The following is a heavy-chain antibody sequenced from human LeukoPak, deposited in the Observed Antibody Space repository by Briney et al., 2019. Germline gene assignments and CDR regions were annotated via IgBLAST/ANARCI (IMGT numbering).Heavy chain of an antibody. CDR2: IYYSGST. CDR3: ARGRTTFDY. V-gene: IGHV4-31*03. CDR1: GGSISSGGYY. Sequence: SETLSLTCTVSGGSISSGGYYWSCLRQLPGTGLEWIGYIYYSGSTYYNPSLKSRVTISVDTSKNQFSLKLSSVTAADTAVYYCARGRTTFDYWGQGTLVTVSS. D-gene: IGHD4-11*01. J-gene: IGHJ4*02.